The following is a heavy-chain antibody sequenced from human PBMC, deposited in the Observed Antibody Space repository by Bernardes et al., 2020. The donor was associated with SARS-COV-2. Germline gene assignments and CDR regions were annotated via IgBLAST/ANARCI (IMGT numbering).Heavy chain of an antibody. D-gene: IGHD5-12*01. Sequence: SGPTLVKPTQTLTLTCTFSGFSLSTSGVGVGWIRQPPGKALEWLALIYWNDDKRYSPSLKSRLTITKDTSKNQVVLTMTNMDPVDTATYYCAHLVYSGYAEYCYGMDVWGQGTTVTVSS. J-gene: IGHJ6*02. CDR3: AHLVYSGYAEYCYGMDV. CDR1: GFSLSTSGVG. CDR2: IYWNDDK. V-gene: IGHV2-5*01.